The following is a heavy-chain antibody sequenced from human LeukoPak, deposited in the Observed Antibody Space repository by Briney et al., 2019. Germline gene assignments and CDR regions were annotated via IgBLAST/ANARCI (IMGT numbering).Heavy chain of an antibody. D-gene: IGHD6-19*01. CDR2: ISSSSSTI. CDR1: GFTFSSYS. V-gene: IGHV3-48*04. CDR3: ARVAVAALNGYYYYYMDV. Sequence: GGSLGLSCAASGFTFSSYSMNWVRQAPGKGLEWVSYISSSSSTIYYADSVKGRFTISRDNAKNSLYLQMNSLRAEDTAVYYCARVAVAALNGYYYYYMDVWGKGTTVTVSS. J-gene: IGHJ6*03.